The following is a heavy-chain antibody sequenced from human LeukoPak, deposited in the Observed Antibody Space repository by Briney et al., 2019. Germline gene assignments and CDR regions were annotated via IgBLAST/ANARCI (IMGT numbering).Heavy chain of an antibody. CDR2: INSAGSST. D-gene: IGHD6-13*01. CDR3: AKDMYSSSWYPLDS. Sequence: PGGSLRLSCAASGFTFSSYWMHWVRQAPGKGLVWVSRINSAGSSTNYADSVKGRFTISRDNSKNTLYLQMNSLRAEDTAVYYCAKDMYSSSWYPLDSWGQGTLVTVSS. V-gene: IGHV3-74*01. J-gene: IGHJ5*01. CDR1: GFTFSSYW.